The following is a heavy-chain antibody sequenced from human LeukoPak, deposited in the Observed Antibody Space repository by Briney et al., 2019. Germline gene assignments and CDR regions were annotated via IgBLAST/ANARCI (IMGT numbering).Heavy chain of an antibody. Sequence: GGSLRLSRAASGFTVSSNYMSWVRQAPGKGLEWVSVIYSGGSTYYADSVKGRFTISRDNSKNTLYLQMNSLRAEDTAVYYCARDYHPPGSSIGLYGMDVWGQGTTVTVSS. CDR2: IYSGGST. V-gene: IGHV3-53*01. CDR1: GFTVSSNY. J-gene: IGHJ6*02. CDR3: ARDYHPPGSSIGLYGMDV.